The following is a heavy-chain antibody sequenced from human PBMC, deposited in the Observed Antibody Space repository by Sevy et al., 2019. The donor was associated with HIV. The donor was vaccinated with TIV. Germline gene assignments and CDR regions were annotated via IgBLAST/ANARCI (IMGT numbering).Heavy chain of an antibody. V-gene: IGHV3-21*01. CDR3: ARDGQWELLIHGMDV. Sequence: GGSLRLSCAASGFTFSSYSMNWVRQAPGKGLEWVSSISSSSSYIYYADSVKGRFTISRDNAKNSLYLQMNSLRAEDTAVYYCARDGQWELLIHGMDVWGQGTTVTVSS. J-gene: IGHJ6*02. CDR1: GFTFSSYS. D-gene: IGHD1-26*01. CDR2: ISSSSSYI.